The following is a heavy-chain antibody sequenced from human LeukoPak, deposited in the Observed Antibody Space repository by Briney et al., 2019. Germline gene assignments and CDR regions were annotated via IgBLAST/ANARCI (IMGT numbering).Heavy chain of an antibody. CDR3: AFPYYYDSSAPADAFDI. D-gene: IGHD3-22*01. V-gene: IGHV3-48*02. CDR1: GFTFSSYS. Sequence: QPGGSLRLSCAASGFTFSSYSMNWVRQAPGKGLEWVSYISTSSSTRNYADSVKGRFTISRDNAKNSLYLQMNSLRDEDTAVYYCAFPYYYDSSAPADAFDIWGKGTMVTVSS. J-gene: IGHJ3*02. CDR2: ISTSSSTR.